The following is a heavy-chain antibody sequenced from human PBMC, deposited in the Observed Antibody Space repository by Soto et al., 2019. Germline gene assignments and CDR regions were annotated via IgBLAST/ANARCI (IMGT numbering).Heavy chain of an antibody. D-gene: IGHD3-9*01. J-gene: IGHJ4*02. V-gene: IGHV3-48*04. CDR3: ARDKDWAFDY. CDR1: GFTFSSYI. CDR2: IFATSTTI. Sequence: PGGSLRLSCVASGFTFSSYIMVWVRQAPGKGLEWISYIFATSTTIYYADSVKGRFTVSRDNTQNSLFLLMNSLRAEDTAIYYCARDKDWAFDYWGQGTLVTVS.